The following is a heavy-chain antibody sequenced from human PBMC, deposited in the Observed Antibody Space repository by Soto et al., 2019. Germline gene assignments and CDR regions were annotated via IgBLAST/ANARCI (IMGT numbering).Heavy chain of an antibody. CDR3: AKGRAYYDILTGYRSRETFDP. Sequence: GGSLRLSCAASGFTFSSYAMSWVRQAPGKGLEWVSAISGSGGSTYYADSVKGRFTISRDNSKNTLYLQMNSLRAEDTAVYYCAKGRAYYDILTGYRSRETFDPWGQGTLVTVSS. CDR1: GFTFSSYA. D-gene: IGHD3-9*01. CDR2: ISGSGGST. J-gene: IGHJ5*02. V-gene: IGHV3-23*01.